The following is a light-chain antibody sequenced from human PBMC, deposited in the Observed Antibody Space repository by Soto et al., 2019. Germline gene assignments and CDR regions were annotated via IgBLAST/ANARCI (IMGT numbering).Light chain of an antibody. CDR1: SSNIGSTYD. V-gene: IGLV1-40*01. CDR2: GNT. Sequence: QSVLTQPPSVSGAPGQRVTISCTGRSSNIGSTYDVQWFQQLPGTAPKLLIYGNTNRPSGVPDRFSGSKSGTSASLAITGLQAEDEADYYCQSYDNNLEIFGGGTKPTVL. CDR3: QSYDNNLEI. J-gene: IGLJ2*01.